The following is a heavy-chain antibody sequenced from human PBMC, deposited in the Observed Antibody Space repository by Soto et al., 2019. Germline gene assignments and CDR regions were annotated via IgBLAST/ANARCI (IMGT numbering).Heavy chain of an antibody. D-gene: IGHD3-3*01. Sequence: QITLNESGPTVVRPTETLTLTCRFSGFSLTTSGVGVGWIRQSPGKAPEWLALIYWDDDKRYSASPKSRLTITKDTSKNQVVLTVSDLGPTDTATYYCAHRVLRTVFGLVTTTAIYFDFWGQGTPVAVSS. CDR2: IYWDDDK. CDR1: GFSLTTSGVG. J-gene: IGHJ4*02. V-gene: IGHV2-5*02. CDR3: AHRVLRTVFGLVTTTAIYFDF.